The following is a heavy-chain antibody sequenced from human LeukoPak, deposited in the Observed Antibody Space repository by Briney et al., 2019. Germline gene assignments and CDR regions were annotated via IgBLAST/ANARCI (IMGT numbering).Heavy chain of an antibody. Sequence: PGGSLRLSCAASGFTFSSYAMSWVRQAPGKGLEWVSAISGSGVSTYYADSVKGRFTISRDNSKNTLYLQMNSLRAEDTAVYYCAKDLSKELLYRRGKYYFDYWSQGTLVTVSS. D-gene: IGHD3-3*01. CDR1: GFTFSSYA. J-gene: IGHJ4*02. CDR2: ISGSGVST. V-gene: IGHV3-23*01. CDR3: AKDLSKELLYRRGKYYFDY.